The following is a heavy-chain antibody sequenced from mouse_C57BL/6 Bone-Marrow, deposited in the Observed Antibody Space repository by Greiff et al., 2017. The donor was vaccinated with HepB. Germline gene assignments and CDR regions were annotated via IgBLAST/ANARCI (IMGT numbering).Heavy chain of an antibody. D-gene: IGHD2-2*01. J-gene: IGHJ2*01. Sequence: VKLQQSGPELVKPGASVKISCKASGYAFSSSWMNWVKQRPGKGLEWIGRIYPGDGDTNYNGKFKGKATLTADKPSSTAYMQLSSLTSEDSAVYCSARGMIYYGFFDYWGQGTTLTVSS. V-gene: IGHV1-82*01. CDR2: IYPGDGDT. CDR3: ARGMIYYGFFDY. CDR1: GYAFSSSW.